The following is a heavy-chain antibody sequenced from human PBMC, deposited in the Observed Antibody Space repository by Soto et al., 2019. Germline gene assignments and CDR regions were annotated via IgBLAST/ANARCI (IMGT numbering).Heavy chain of an antibody. CDR3: ARQGPASILNTWFDP. CDR2: IYYSGST. V-gene: IGHV4-59*01. Sequence: SETLSLTCPVSGHSISSYFWICIRQPPGKGLEWIGYIYYSGSTNYNPSLKSRATLSLDTSKNQFSLKLSSVTAADTAVYYCARQGPASILNTWFDPWGQGTLVTVSS. D-gene: IGHD2-2*01. CDR1: GHSISSYF. J-gene: IGHJ5*02.